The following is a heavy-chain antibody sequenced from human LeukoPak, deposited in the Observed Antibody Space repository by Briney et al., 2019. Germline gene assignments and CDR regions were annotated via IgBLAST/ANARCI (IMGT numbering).Heavy chain of an antibody. CDR1: GNHW. D-gene: IGHD2/OR15-2a*01. V-gene: IGHV3-74*01. CDR2: INSNGSWT. CDR3: VSFYETY. Sequence: GGSLGLSCAASGNHWMHWVRQAPGKGLVWVSHINSNGSWTSYADSVKGRFTISKDNAKNTVYLQMNSLRAEDTAVYYCVSFYETYWGRGTLVTVSS. J-gene: IGHJ4*02.